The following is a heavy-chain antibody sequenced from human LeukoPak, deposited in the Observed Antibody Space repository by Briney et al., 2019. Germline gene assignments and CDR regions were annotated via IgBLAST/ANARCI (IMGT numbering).Heavy chain of an antibody. CDR3: ARHYGP. J-gene: IGHJ5*02. CDR2: INHSGST. V-gene: IGHV4-34*01. CDR1: GGSFSGFY. D-gene: IGHD3-16*01. Sequence: SETLSLTCSVYGGSFSGFYWNWIRQPPGKGLEWIGEINHSGSTHYSPSLKSRLSISVDPSKNQFSLKLSSVTAADTAVYYCARHYGPWGQGTLVTVSS.